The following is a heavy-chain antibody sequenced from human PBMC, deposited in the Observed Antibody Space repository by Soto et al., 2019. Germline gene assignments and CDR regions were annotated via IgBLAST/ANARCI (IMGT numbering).Heavy chain of an antibody. CDR3: ARASPTMITFGGVIATDFDY. CDR1: GGSISSGGYY. D-gene: IGHD3-16*02. Sequence: SETLSLTCTVSGGSISSGGYYWSWIRQHPGKGLEWIGYIYYSGSTYYNPSLKSRVTISVDTSKNQFSLKLSSVTAADTAVYYCARASPTMITFGGVIATDFDYWGQGTLVTVSS. CDR2: IYYSGST. V-gene: IGHV4-31*03. J-gene: IGHJ4*02.